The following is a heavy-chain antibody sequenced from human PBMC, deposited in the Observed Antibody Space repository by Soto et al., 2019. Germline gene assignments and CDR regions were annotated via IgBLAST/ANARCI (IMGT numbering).Heavy chain of an antibody. CDR1: GFTFSSYS. D-gene: IGHD6-13*01. CDR3: ARDVMQQLAPGYYYYGMDV. J-gene: IGHJ6*02. CDR2: ISSSSSYI. V-gene: IGHV3-21*01. Sequence: GSLRLSCAASGFTFSSYSMNWVRQAPGKGLEWVSSISSSSSYIYYADSVKGRFTISRDNARNSLYLQMNSLRAEDTAVYYCARDVMQQLAPGYYYYGMDVWGQGXTVTVSS.